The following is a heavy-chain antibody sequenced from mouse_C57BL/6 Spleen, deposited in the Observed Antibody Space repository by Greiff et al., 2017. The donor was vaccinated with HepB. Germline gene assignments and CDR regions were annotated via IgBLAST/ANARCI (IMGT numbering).Heavy chain of an antibody. J-gene: IGHJ4*01. V-gene: IGHV1-18*01. CDR2: INPNNGGT. Sequence: EVKPQESGPELVKPGASVKIPCKASGYTFTDYNMDWVKQSHGKSLEWIGDINPNNGGTIYNQKFKGKATLTVDKSSSTAYMELRSLTSEDTAVYYCARFAYYSNPYAMDYWGQGTSVTVSS. D-gene: IGHD2-5*01. CDR1: GYTFTDYN. CDR3: ARFAYYSNPYAMDY.